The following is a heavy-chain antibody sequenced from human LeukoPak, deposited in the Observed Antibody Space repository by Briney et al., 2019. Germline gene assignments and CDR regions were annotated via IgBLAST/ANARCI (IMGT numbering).Heavy chain of an antibody. D-gene: IGHD5-18*01. V-gene: IGHV4-34*01. CDR3: ARGLIQLWSTDAFDI. CDR2: INHSGST. J-gene: IGHJ3*02. CDR1: GGSISSYY. Sequence: SETLSLTCTVSGGSISSYYWSWIRQPPGKGLEWIGEINHSGSTNYNPSLKSRVTISVDTSKNQFSLKLSSVTAADTAVYYCARGLIQLWSTDAFDIWGQGTMVTVSS.